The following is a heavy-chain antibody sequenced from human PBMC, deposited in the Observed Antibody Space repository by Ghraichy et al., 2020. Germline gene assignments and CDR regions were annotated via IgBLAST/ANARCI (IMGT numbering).Heavy chain of an antibody. CDR3: ARDRGADGSGSYYSSYYAMDV. CDR2: ISSTTAYI. D-gene: IGHD3-10*01. CDR1: GFTITPYS. V-gene: IGHV3-21*01. Sequence: GESLHISCAAPGFTITPYSIHWVRQAPGKGLEWVSSISSTTAYINYADSVKGRFTISRDNAKNSLFLQMNSLRADDTAVYYCARDRGADGSGSYYSSYYAMDVWGQGTTVTVSS. J-gene: IGHJ6*02.